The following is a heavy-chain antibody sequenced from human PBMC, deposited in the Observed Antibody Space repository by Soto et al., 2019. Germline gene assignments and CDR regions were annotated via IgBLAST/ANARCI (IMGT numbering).Heavy chain of an antibody. D-gene: IGHD5-12*01. V-gene: IGHV3-21*01. CDR2: ISSSSSYI. J-gene: IGHJ4*02. CDR1: GFTFSSYS. Sequence: GGSLRLSCAASGFTFSSYSMNWVRQAPGKGLEWVSSISSSSSYIYYADSVKGRFTISRDNAKNSLYLQMNSLRAEDTAVYYCARDFPHSGYDSGYYFDYWGQGTLVTVSS. CDR3: ARDFPHSGYDSGYYFDY.